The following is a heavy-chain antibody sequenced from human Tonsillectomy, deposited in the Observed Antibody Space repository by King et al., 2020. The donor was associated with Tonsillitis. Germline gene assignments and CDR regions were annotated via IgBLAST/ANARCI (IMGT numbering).Heavy chain of an antibody. CDR2: IRYDGSNQ. J-gene: IGHJ4*02. V-gene: IGHV3-30*02. CDR3: AKGKSNYDFWSGLDY. D-gene: IGHD3-3*01. CDR1: GFPFSTYG. Sequence: QVQLVESGGGVVQPGGSLRLSCAASGFPFSTYGMHWVRQAPGKGLEWLTFIRYDGSNQYSADSVKGRLTISRDNSKNTLYLQMNSLRAEDTAIYYCAKGKSNYDFWSGLDYWGQGTLVTVSS.